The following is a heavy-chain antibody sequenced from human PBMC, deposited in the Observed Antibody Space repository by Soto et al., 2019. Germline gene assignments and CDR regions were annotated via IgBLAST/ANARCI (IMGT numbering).Heavy chain of an antibody. CDR1: GFTFSTYW. CDR3: ARDGGTYFDY. V-gene: IGHV3-74*01. J-gene: IGHJ4*02. Sequence: GGSLRLSCAASGFTFSTYWMHWVRQAPGKWLVWVSRLDNDGTNTRYADSVKGRFTVSRDNGKNTVYLQMDSLRAEDTAVYYCARDGGTYFDYWGQGTLVTVSS. D-gene: IGHD3-16*01. CDR2: LDNDGTNT.